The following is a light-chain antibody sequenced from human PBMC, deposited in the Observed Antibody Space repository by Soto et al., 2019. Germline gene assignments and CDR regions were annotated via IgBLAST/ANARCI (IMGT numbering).Light chain of an antibody. CDR3: QQYLSYPLT. CDR1: QSISSH. Sequence: AIRMTQSPSSFSASTGDRVTITCRASQSISSHLAWYQVKPGKAPRLLIYTASYLESGVPSRFSGSGSGTDFTLTRSSLQSEDFTVYYCQQYLSYPLTFGGGTKVEIK. CDR2: TAS. V-gene: IGKV1-8*01. J-gene: IGKJ4*01.